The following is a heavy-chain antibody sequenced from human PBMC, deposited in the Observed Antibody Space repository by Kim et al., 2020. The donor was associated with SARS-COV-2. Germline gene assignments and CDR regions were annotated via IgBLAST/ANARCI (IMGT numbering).Heavy chain of an antibody. V-gene: IGHV1-3*01. Sequence: ASVKVSCKASGYTFTSYAMHWVRQAPGQRLEWMGWINAGNGNTKYSQKFQGRVTITRDTSASTAYMELSSLRSGDTAVYYCASRVPGYGGAFDIWGQGTMVTVSS. J-gene: IGHJ3*02. CDR1: GYTFTSYA. D-gene: IGHD2-2*01. CDR3: ASRVPGYGGAFDI. CDR2: INAGNGNT.